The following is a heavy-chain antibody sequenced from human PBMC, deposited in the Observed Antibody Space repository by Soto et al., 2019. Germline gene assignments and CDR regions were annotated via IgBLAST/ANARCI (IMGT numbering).Heavy chain of an antibody. CDR1: GFTFSSYS. D-gene: IGHD3-3*01. V-gene: IGHV3-48*02. Sequence: PGGSLRLSCAASGFTFSSYSMNWVRQAPGKGLEWVSYISSSSSTIYYADSVKGRFTISRGNAKNSLYLQMNSLGDEDTAVYYCARGEYDFWRGYYPHWYFDLWGRGTLVTVSS. CDR3: ARGEYDFWRGYYPHWYFDL. J-gene: IGHJ2*01. CDR2: ISSSSSTI.